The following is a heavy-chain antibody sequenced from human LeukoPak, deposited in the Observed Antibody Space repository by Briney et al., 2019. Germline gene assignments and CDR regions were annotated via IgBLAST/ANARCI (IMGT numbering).Heavy chain of an antibody. CDR2: IYHSGST. CDR3: ARGWTGSSWYNVYYYYYGMDV. J-gene: IGHJ6*02. Sequence: SETLSLTCTVSGYSISSGYYWGWTRQPPGKGLEWIGSIYHSGSTYYNPSLKSRVTISVDTSKNQFSLKLSSVTAADTAVYYCARGWTGSSWYNVYYYYYGMDVWGQGTTVTVSS. D-gene: IGHD6-13*01. CDR1: GYSISSGYY. V-gene: IGHV4-38-2*02.